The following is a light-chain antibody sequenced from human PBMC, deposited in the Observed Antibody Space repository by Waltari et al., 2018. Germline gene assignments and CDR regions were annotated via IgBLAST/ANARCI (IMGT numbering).Light chain of an antibody. CDR3: QQYQNWPWT. CDR1: QNITTN. CDR2: GAS. Sequence: ETVMTQSPATLSVSPGERATLSCRASQNITTNLAWYQRKPGQPPRLLIYGASTRATGVPARFSGSGSGAEFTLIISSLQSEDFAVYYCQQYQNWPWTFGQGTKVDI. V-gene: IGKV3-15*01. J-gene: IGKJ1*01.